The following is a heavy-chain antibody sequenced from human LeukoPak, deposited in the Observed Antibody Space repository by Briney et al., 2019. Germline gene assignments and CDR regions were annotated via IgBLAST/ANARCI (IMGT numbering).Heavy chain of an antibody. D-gene: IGHD2-15*01. J-gene: IGHJ4*02. CDR3: ARDCSGGTCYLGVIDY. CDR1: GYSISSDYY. CDR2: IYHSGST. Sequence: PSETLSLTCTVSGYSISSDYYWGWIRQPPGKGLEWIGFIYHSGSTYYNPSLKSRVTMSVDTSKNQFFLELNSVTAADAAVYYCARDCSGGTCYLGVIDYWGQGTLVAVSS. V-gene: IGHV4-38-2*02.